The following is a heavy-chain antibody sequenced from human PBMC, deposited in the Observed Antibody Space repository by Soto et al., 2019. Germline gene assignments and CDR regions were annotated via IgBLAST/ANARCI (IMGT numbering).Heavy chain of an antibody. J-gene: IGHJ6*02. CDR2: IRGSGGST. D-gene: IGHD3-3*01. V-gene: IGHV3-23*01. CDR3: AKDPSYDLSPLYYYYGMDV. CDR1: GFTFSSYA. Sequence: EVQLLESGGGLVQPGGSLRLSCAASGFTFSSYAMSWVRQVPGKGLEWVSAIRGSGGSTYYADSVKGRFPISRHNSKNTLYLQMNSLRGEDTAVYYCAKDPSYDLSPLYYYYGMDVWGQGTTVTVSS.